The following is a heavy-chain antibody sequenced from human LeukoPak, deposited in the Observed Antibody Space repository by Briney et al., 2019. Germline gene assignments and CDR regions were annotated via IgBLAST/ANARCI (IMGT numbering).Heavy chain of an antibody. CDR3: ARQESAQWDVFDI. Sequence: GESLKISCKGSGYNLTNYWIGWVRQMPGKGLEWMGIIYPGDSHTIYSPSFQGQVTISADKSINTAYLQWSSLKASDTAMYYCARQESAQWDVFDIWGQGTMVAVSS. J-gene: IGHJ3*02. D-gene: IGHD2-8*01. CDR1: GYNLTNYW. V-gene: IGHV5-51*01. CDR2: IYPGDSHT.